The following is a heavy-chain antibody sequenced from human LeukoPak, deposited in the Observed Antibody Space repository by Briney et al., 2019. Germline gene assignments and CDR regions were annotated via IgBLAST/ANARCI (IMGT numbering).Heavy chain of an antibody. CDR1: GFTFGIYA. J-gene: IGHJ6*03. V-gene: IGHV3-23*01. CDR3: AKGGGLGYYYYMDV. D-gene: IGHD3-16*01. Sequence: GGSLRLSCAASGFTFGIYAMSWVRQAPGKGLEWVSGISGSGGNTYYADSVKGRFTISRDNSQNTLFLEMNSLRAEDTAVYYCAKGGGLGYYYYMDVWGKGTTVTVSS. CDR2: ISGSGGNT.